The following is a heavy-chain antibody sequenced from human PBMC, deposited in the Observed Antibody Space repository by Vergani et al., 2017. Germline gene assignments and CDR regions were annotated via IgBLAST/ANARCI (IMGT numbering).Heavy chain of an antibody. Sequence: EVQLLESGGGLVQPGGSLRLSCAASGFTFSSYAMSWVRQAPGKGLEWVSAMSGSGGSTYYADSVKGRFTMSRDNSKNTLYLQMNSLRAEDTAVYYCAKADCSGGSCYSGYYYGIDVWGQGTTVTVSS. V-gene: IGHV3-23*01. CDR2: MSGSGGST. CDR1: GFTFSSYA. CDR3: AKADCSGGSCYSGYYYGIDV. D-gene: IGHD2-15*01. J-gene: IGHJ6*02.